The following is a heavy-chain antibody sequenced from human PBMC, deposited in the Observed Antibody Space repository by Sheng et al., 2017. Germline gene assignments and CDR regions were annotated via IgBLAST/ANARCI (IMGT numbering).Heavy chain of an antibody. V-gene: IGHV1-18*01. CDR2: ISAYNGNT. J-gene: IGHJ6*02. CDR3: ARPRRVTAMGQYGMDV. D-gene: IGHD5-18*01. Sequence: QVQLVQSGAEVKKPGASVKVSCKASGYTFTSYGISWVRQAPGQGLEWMGWISAYNGNTNYAQKFQGRVTMTRDTSISTAYMELSRLRSDDTAVYYCARPRRVTAMGQYGMDVWDQGP. CDR1: GYTFTSYG.